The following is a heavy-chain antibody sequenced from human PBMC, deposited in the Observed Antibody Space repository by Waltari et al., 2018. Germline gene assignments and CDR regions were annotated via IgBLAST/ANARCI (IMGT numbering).Heavy chain of an antibody. D-gene: IGHD6-25*01. CDR3: ARDPPGVAAAGPGRG. CDR2: ISSSGST. J-gene: IGHJ4*02. V-gene: IGHV3-66*02. Sequence: EVQLVESGGGLVQPGGSLRLSCAASGITVGNNYMSWVRQAPGNGLELISLISSSGSTYYADSVKGRFTISRDNSKNTLYLQMNSLRSEDTAVYFCARDPPGVAAAGPGRGWGQGTLVTVSS. CDR1: GITVGNNY.